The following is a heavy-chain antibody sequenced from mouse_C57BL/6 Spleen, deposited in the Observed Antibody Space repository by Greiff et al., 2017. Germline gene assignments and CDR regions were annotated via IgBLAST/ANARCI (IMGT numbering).Heavy chain of an antibody. Sequence: EVKVEESGGGLVKPGGSLKLSCAASGFTFSDYGMHWVRQAPEKGLEWVAYISSGSSTIYYADTVKGRFTISRDNAKNTLFLQMNSLRSEDTAMYYCASKGDYTYYAMDYWGQGTSVTVSS. CDR3: ASKGDYTYYAMDY. D-gene: IGHD2-4*01. J-gene: IGHJ4*01. CDR2: ISSGSSTI. V-gene: IGHV5-17*01. CDR1: GFTFSDYG.